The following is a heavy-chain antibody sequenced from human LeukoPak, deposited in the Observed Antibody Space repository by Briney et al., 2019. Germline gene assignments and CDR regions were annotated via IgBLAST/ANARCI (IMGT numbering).Heavy chain of an antibody. CDR2: ISAGNGNT. Sequence: ASVKVSCKASGYTFTSYGISWVRQAPGQGLEWMGWISAGNGNTKYSQKFQGRVTITRDTSASTAYMELSSLRSEDTAVYYCARGDIWFGDRWGQGTLVTVSS. J-gene: IGHJ5*02. V-gene: IGHV1-3*01. D-gene: IGHD3-10*01. CDR1: GYTFTSYG. CDR3: ARGDIWFGDR.